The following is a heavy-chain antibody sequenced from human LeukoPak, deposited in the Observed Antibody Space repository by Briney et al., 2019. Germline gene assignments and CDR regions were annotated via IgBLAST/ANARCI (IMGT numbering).Heavy chain of an antibody. CDR3: ARGIAVGANRFDH. J-gene: IGHJ4*02. CDR2: INTNTGNP. Sequence: ASVKVSCKASGYTFTSYSMNWVRQAPGQGLEWLGWINTNTGNPTYAQGFTGRFVFSLDTSVNTAYLQISSLKAEDTAVYYCARGIAVGANRFDHWGQGTLVTVSS. D-gene: IGHD6-19*01. CDR1: GYTFTSYS. V-gene: IGHV7-4-1*02.